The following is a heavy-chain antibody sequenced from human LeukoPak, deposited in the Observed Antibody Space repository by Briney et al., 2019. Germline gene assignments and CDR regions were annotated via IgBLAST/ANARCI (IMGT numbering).Heavy chain of an antibody. Sequence: ASVKVSCKASGYTFTSYGISWVRQAPGQGLEWVGWISAYNGNTNYAQKLQGRVTMTTDTSTSTAYMELRSLRSDDTAVYYCARQSEAYYDFWSGHMDVWGKGTTVTVSS. CDR1: GYTFTSYG. V-gene: IGHV1-18*01. D-gene: IGHD3-3*01. J-gene: IGHJ6*03. CDR3: ARQSEAYYDFWSGHMDV. CDR2: ISAYNGNT.